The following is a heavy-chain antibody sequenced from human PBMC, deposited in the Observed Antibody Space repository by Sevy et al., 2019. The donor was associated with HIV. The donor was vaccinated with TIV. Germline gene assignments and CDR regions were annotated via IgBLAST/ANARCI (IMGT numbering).Heavy chain of an antibody. CDR3: AKSDGSGSYYSYYYYYGMDV. CDR2: ISYDGSNK. D-gene: IGHD3-10*01. CDR1: GFTFSSYG. V-gene: IGHV3-30*18. J-gene: IGHJ6*02. Sequence: GGSLRLSCAASGFTFSSYGMHWVRQAPGKGLEWVAVISYDGSNKYYADSVKGRFTISRDNSKNTLYLQMNSLRAEDTAVYYCAKSDGSGSYYSYYYYYGMDVWGQWTTVTVSS.